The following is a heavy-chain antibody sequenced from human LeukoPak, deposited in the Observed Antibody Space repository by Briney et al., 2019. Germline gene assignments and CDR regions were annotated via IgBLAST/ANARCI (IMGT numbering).Heavy chain of an antibody. CDR1: GFTFDDYA. J-gene: IGHJ3*02. V-gene: IGHV3-9*01. Sequence: PGRSLGLSCAASGFTFDDYAMHWVRQAPGKGLEWVSGISWNSGSIGYADSVKGRFTISRDYAKNSLYLQMNSLRAEDTALYYCAKDFIAARQEYAFDIWGQGTMVTVSS. CDR3: AKDFIAARQEYAFDI. CDR2: ISWNSGSI. D-gene: IGHD6-6*01.